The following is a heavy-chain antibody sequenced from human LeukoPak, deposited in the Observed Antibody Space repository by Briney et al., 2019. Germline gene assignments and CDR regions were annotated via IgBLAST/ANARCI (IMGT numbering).Heavy chain of an antibody. J-gene: IGHJ6*04. CDR2: FDPEDGET. D-gene: IGHD3-10*01. Sequence: GASVKVSCKVSGYTLTELSMHWVRQAPGKGLEWMGGFDPEDGETIYAQKFQGRVTMTEDTSTDTAYVELSSLRSEDTAAYYCATAGPGYYYYGMDVWGKGTTVTVSS. V-gene: IGHV1-24*01. CDR3: ATAGPGYYYYGMDV. CDR1: GYTLTELS.